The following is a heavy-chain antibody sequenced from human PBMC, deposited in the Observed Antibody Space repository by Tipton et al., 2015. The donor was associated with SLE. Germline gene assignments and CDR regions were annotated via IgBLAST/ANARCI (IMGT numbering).Heavy chain of an antibody. CDR1: GASISSHY. V-gene: IGHV4-59*11. CDR2: IYNNGKT. CDR3: ARAKRSSTTWGYWFDP. Sequence: TLSLTCTVSGASISSHYWNWIRQPPGKGLEWIGNIYNNGKTNYNPSLKSRVTISVDTSRNQFFLKLSSVTAADTALYYCARAKRSSTTWGYWFDPWGQGTLATVSS. D-gene: IGHD2-2*01. J-gene: IGHJ5*02.